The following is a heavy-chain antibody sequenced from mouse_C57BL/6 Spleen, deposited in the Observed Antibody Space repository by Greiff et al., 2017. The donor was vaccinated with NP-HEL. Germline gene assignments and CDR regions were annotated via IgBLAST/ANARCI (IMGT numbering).Heavy chain of an antibody. CDR1: GFTFSDYG. Sequence: EVQVAESGGGLVKPGGSLKLSCAASGFTFSDYGMHWVRQAPEKGLEWVAYISSGSSTIYYADTVKGRFTISRDNAKNTLFLQMTSLRSEDTAMYYCATELGYYAMDYWGQGTSVTVSS. CDR2: ISSGSSTI. D-gene: IGHD4-1*01. J-gene: IGHJ4*01. V-gene: IGHV5-17*01. CDR3: ATELGYYAMDY.